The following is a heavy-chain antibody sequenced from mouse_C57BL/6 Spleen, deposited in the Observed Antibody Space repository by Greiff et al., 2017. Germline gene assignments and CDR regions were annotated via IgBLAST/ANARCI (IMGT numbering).Heavy chain of an antibody. D-gene: IGHD2-5*01. J-gene: IGHJ4*01. CDR2: ISYDGSN. Sequence: ESGPGLVKPSQSLSLTCSVTGYSITSGYYWNWIRQFPGNKLEWMGYISYDGSNNYNPSLKNRISITRDTSKNQFFLKLNSVTTEDTATYYCASHYSNYNYAMDYWGQGTSVTVSS. V-gene: IGHV3-6*01. CDR1: GYSITSGYY. CDR3: ASHYSNYNYAMDY.